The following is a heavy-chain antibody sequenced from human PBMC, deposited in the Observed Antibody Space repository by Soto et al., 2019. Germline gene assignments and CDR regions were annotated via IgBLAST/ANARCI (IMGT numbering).Heavy chain of an antibody. CDR2: ISGSGGST. D-gene: IGHD3-10*01. CDR1: GFTFSSYA. Sequence: GGSLRLSCAASGFTFSSYAMSWVRQAPGKGLEWVSAISGSGGSTYYADSVKGRFTISRDNSKNTLYLQMNSLRAEGTAVYYCAKDTTVRGVITLDAFDIWGQGTMVTVS. CDR3: AKDTTVRGVITLDAFDI. V-gene: IGHV3-23*01. J-gene: IGHJ3*02.